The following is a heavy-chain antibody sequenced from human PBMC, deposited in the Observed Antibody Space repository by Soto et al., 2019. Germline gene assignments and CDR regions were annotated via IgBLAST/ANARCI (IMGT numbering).Heavy chain of an antibody. CDR1: GGSISSYY. D-gene: IGHD4-17*01. J-gene: IGHJ4*02. CDR3: ARDSGDYQGFDY. CDR2: IFTSGST. Sequence: QVQLQESGPGLVKPSETLFLTCTVSGGSISSYYGRWIRQPAGKGLEWIGRIFTSGSTNLCPSRKSRVTMSVDASKNQFSLRLSSVTAAYTAVYFCARDSGDYQGFDYWGQGTLVTVSS. V-gene: IGHV4-4*07.